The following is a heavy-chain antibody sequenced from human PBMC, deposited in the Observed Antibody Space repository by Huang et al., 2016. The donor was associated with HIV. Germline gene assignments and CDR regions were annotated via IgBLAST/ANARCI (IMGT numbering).Heavy chain of an antibody. CDR2: IYYSGST. Sequence: QLQLQESGPGLVKPSETLYLTCTVSGGSIRSDNYYWGWIRQPPGKGREWLGSIYYSGSTYYNPSLKRRVTITVDTSKNHFSLRMRSVTAADTAVYYCARLPGSITMIRGVITDPYWGQGTLVTVSS. J-gene: IGHJ4*02. CDR1: GGSIRSDNYY. CDR3: ARLPGSITMIRGVITDPY. D-gene: IGHD3-10*01. V-gene: IGHV4-39*02.